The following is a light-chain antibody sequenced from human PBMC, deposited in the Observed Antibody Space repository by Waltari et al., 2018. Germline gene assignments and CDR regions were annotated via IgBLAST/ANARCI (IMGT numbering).Light chain of an antibody. Sequence: QSALTQPASVSGSPGQSITISCTGTSRDVGGYPSVPWYQQHPGKAPKLMIYDVSNRPSGVSNRFSGSKSGNTASLTISGLQAEDEADYYCSSYTSSSTLVFGGGTKLTVL. J-gene: IGLJ2*01. V-gene: IGLV2-14*03. CDR2: DVS. CDR1: SRDVGGYPS. CDR3: SSYTSSSTLV.